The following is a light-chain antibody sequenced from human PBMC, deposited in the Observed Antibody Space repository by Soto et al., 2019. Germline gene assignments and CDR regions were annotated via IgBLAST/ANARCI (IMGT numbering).Light chain of an antibody. CDR2: RDS. Sequence: SYELTQPLSGSVHLGQTASITCGGNNIGTRNVHWYQQKPGQAPVLVVYRDSNRPSGIPERFSGSNSGNTATLTISRAQAGDEADYYCHVWDSSTAVFGGGTKLTVL. J-gene: IGLJ3*02. CDR1: NIGTRN. CDR3: HVWDSSTAV. V-gene: IGLV3-9*01.